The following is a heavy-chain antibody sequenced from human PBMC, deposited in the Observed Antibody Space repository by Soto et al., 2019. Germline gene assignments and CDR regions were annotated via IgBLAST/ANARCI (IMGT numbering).Heavy chain of an antibody. D-gene: IGHD1-1*01. J-gene: IGHJ5*02. CDR2: IYATGTT. Sequence: SETLSLTCTVSGASISGFYWSWIRKSAGKGLEWIGRIYATGTTDYNPSLKSRVMMSVDTSKKQFSLKLRSVTAADTAVYYCARDGTKTLRDWFDPWGQGISVTVSS. CDR1: GASISGFY. V-gene: IGHV4-4*07. CDR3: ARDGTKTLRDWFDP.